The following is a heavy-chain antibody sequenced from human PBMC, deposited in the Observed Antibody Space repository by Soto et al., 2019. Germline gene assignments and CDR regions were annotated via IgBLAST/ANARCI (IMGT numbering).Heavy chain of an antibody. Sequence: GGSLRLSCAASGFTFSGYRMHWVRQAPGKGLVWVSRIYTDGSITTYADSVKGRFTISRDNSKNTLYLQMNSLRAEDTAVYYCARDGPKTGSYYYYGMDVWGQGTTVTVSS. CDR1: GFTFSGYR. J-gene: IGHJ6*02. V-gene: IGHV3-74*03. CDR2: IYTDGSIT. D-gene: IGHD1-1*01. CDR3: ARDGPKTGSYYYYGMDV.